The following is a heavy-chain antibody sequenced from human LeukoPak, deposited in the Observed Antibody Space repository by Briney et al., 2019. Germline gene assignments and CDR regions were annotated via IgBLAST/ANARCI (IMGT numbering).Heavy chain of an antibody. J-gene: IGHJ5*02. CDR1: GFTFSDYY. V-gene: IGHV3-11*01. Sequence: GGSLRLSCAASGFTFSDYYMSWIRQAPGKGLEWVSYISSSGSTIYYADSVKGRFTISRDNAKNSLYLQMNSLRAEDTAVYYCARSPYSSSWYNWFDPWGQGTLVTVSS. D-gene: IGHD6-13*01. CDR2: ISSSGSTI. CDR3: ARSPYSSSWYNWFDP.